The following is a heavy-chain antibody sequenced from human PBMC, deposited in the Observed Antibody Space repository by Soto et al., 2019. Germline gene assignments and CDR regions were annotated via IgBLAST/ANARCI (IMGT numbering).Heavy chain of an antibody. D-gene: IGHD3-22*01. V-gene: IGHV3-33*01. J-gene: IGHJ4*02. CDR2: IWYNGNDK. CDR3: ARDADTSGQYGLFDY. CDR1: GFTFSHYG. Sequence: QVQLVESGGGVVQPGRSLRLSCATSGFTFSHYGIHWVRQAPGKGLEWVAVIWYNGNDKYYADSVKGRFTLSRDNSKNTVYLQMDSLRVEDTAVYYGARDADTSGQYGLFDYWGQGTLVTVSS.